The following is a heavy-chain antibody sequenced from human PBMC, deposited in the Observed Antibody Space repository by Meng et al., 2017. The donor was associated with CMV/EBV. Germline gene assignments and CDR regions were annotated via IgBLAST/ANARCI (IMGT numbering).Heavy chain of an antibody. D-gene: IGHD2-21*01. CDR3: TRKICGGDCYFYYYYGMDV. Sequence: GESLKISCAASGFTFGYYAMSWVRQAPGKGLEWVGFIRSKAYGGSTEYAAYVKGRFTISRDDSKSIAYLQLNSLKTEDTAVYYCTRKICGGDCYFYYYYGMDVWGQGTTVTVSS. CDR1: GFTFGYYA. J-gene: IGHJ6*02. V-gene: IGHV3-49*04. CDR2: IRSKAYGGST.